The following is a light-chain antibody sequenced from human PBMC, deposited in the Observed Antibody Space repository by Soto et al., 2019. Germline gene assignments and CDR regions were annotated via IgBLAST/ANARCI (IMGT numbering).Light chain of an antibody. J-gene: IGLJ1*01. V-gene: IGLV2-8*01. Sequence: QSVLTQPPSASGSPGQSVTISCTGTSSDVGGYDDVSWYQQHPGKAPKLMIYEVTIRPPGVSDRFSGSKSGNTASLTVSGLQAEDEADYYCSSYTGGNPSYVFGTGTKVTVL. CDR1: SSDVGGYDD. CDR2: EVT. CDR3: SSYTGGNPSYV.